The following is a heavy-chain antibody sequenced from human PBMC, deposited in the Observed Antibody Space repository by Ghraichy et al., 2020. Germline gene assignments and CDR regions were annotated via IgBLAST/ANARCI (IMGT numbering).Heavy chain of an antibody. CDR3: ARAPFGGGNSGFDY. Sequence: SETLSLTCTVSGGSISSGGYYWSWIRQHPGKGLEWIGYIYYSGSTYYNPSLKSRVTISVDTSKNQFSLKLSSVTAADTAVYYCARAPFGGGNSGFDYWGQGTLVTVSS. V-gene: IGHV4-31*03. J-gene: IGHJ4*02. CDR2: IYYSGST. D-gene: IGHD4-23*01. CDR1: GGSISSGGYY.